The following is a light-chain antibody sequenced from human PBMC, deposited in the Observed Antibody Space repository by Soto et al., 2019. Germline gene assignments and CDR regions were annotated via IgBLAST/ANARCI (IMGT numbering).Light chain of an antibody. CDR2: DVS. V-gene: IGLV2-11*01. CDR1: SSDVGGYNY. J-gene: IGLJ1*01. CDR3: CSYAGSYSYV. Sequence: QSALTQPRSVSGSPGQSVTICCTGTSSDVGGYNYVSWYQQHPGKAPKLMTYDVSKRPSGVPDRFSGSKSGNTASLTISGLQAEDEADYYCCSYAGSYSYVFGTGTKVTVL.